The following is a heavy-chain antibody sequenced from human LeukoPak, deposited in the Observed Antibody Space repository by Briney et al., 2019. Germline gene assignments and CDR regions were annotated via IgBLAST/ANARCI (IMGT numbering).Heavy chain of an antibody. CDR2: IWYDGNNE. Sequence: PGGSLRLSCAASGFTLTGYGMHWVRQAPGKGLEWVAVIWYDGNNEYYVDSVKGRFTISRDTSKNTLYLQTNSLRGEDTAIYYCARDGLASIGLDMWGQGTVVTVSS. V-gene: IGHV3-33*01. CDR1: GFTLTGYG. D-gene: IGHD6-13*01. J-gene: IGHJ3*02. CDR3: ARDGLASIGLDM.